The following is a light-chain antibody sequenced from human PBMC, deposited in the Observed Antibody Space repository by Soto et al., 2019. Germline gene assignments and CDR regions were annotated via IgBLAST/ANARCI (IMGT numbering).Light chain of an antibody. J-gene: IGKJ4*01. CDR3: QRYYSFPLT. CDR1: RTINNL. Sequence: DIQMTQSPSTLSASVGDRVAITCRASRTINNLLAWYQQKPGKAPKLLIYKASSLESGVPSRFSGSGSGTEFTLTISSLQPDDFATYYCQRYYSFPLTFGGGTKVEI. CDR2: KAS. V-gene: IGKV1-5*03.